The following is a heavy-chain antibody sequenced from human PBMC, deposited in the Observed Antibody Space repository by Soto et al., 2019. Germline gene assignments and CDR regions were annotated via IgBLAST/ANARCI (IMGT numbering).Heavy chain of an antibody. CDR3: ARDRIVPAANYYYYGMDV. D-gene: IGHD2-2*01. J-gene: IGHJ6*02. CDR2: ISSSSSYI. V-gene: IGHV3-21*01. Sequence: EVQLVESGGGLVKPGGSLRLSCAASGFTFSSYSMNWVRQAPGKGLEWVSSISSSSSYIYYADSVKGRFTISRDNAKNSLYLQMNSLRAEDTAVYYCARDRIVPAANYYYYGMDVWGQGTTVTVSS. CDR1: GFTFSSYS.